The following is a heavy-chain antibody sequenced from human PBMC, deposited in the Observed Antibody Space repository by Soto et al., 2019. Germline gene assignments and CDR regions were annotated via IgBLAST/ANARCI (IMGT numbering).Heavy chain of an antibody. V-gene: IGHV1-69*02. J-gene: IGHJ6*02. CDR3: ARGDSYGYYYYGMDV. CDR1: GGTFSSYT. CDR2: IIPILGIA. Sequence: ASVKVSCKASGGTFSSYTISWVRQAPGQGLEWMGRIIPILGIANYAQKFQGRVTITADKSTSTAYMELSSLRSEDTAVYYCARGDSYGYYYYGMDVWGQGTTVTVSS. D-gene: IGHD5-18*01.